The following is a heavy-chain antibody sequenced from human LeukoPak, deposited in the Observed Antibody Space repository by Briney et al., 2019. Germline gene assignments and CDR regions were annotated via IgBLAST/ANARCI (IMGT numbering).Heavy chain of an antibody. V-gene: IGHV3-33*01. J-gene: IGHJ4*02. Sequence: PGRSLRLSCEASGFVFNTFGMHWVRQAPGKGLEWVAVIWSDGSNKYYADSVKGRFTISRDNDKNTLYLQVDRLRAEDTAVYYCTRHWGNHWGQGTLVTVSS. CDR3: TRHWGNH. CDR2: IWSDGSNK. D-gene: IGHD3-16*01. CDR1: GFVFNTFG.